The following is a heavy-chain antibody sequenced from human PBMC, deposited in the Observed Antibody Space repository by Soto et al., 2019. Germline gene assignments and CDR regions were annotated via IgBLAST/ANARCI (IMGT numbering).Heavy chain of an antibody. CDR1: GGSIRTYY. Sequence: XXTLSLTFTVSGGSIRTYYWSWIRQPPGKGLEWIGFIYYTGSTNYNPSLKSRVTLSLDTSKNQFSLKLSSATAADTAVYYCARASSCAYDSCAFDPWGQGTLVTVSS. CDR3: ARASSCAYDSCAFDP. J-gene: IGHJ5*02. D-gene: IGHD3-16*01. CDR2: IYYTGST. V-gene: IGHV4-59*01.